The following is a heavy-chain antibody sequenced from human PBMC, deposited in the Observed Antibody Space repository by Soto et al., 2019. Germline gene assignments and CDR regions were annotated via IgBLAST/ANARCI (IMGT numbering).Heavy chain of an antibody. V-gene: IGHV4-59*08. Sequence: SETLSLTCTVSDGSISSYYWGWIRQPPGKGLERIGYIFYTGSTNYNPSLKSRVTISVDTFNNQFSLKLSSVTAADIALYYCARHYPIGNNWNYFDYWGQGTLVTVSS. J-gene: IGHJ4*02. CDR2: IFYTGST. CDR3: ARHYPIGNNWNYFDY. CDR1: DGSISSYY. D-gene: IGHD1-1*01.